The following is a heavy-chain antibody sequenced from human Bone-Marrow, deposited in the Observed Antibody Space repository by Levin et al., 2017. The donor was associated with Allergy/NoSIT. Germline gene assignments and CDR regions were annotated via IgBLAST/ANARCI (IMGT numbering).Heavy chain of an antibody. V-gene: IGHV4-31*03. D-gene: IGHD6-6*01. Sequence: TSETLSLTCTVSGASIKSYGSCWSWIRQLPGKGLEWIAYVCYTGSTYYSPSLKSRVTISADTSNNQFSLKLTSVTAADTAVYYCARDQPSGYSNSGTWFDPWGQGTLVTVSS. J-gene: IGHJ5*02. CDR1: GASIKSYGSC. CDR3: ARDQPSGYSNSGTWFDP. CDR2: VCYTGST.